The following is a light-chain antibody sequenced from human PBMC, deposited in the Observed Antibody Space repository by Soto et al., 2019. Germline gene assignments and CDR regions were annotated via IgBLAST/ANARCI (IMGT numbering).Light chain of an antibody. CDR2: DVN. V-gene: IGLV2-14*03. CDR3: GSYTSSAPFEV. Sequence: QSVLTQPASVSGSPGQSITISCTGASTDVDGYDYVSWYQQHPGQAPKLMIYDVNNRPSGVSYRFSGSKSGDTASLTISGLQAEDDADYYCGSYTSSAPFEVFGTGTKVTVL. CDR1: STDVDGYDY. J-gene: IGLJ1*01.